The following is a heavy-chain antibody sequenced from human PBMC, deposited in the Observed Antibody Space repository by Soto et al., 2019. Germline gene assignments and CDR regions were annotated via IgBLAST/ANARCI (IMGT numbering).Heavy chain of an antibody. D-gene: IGHD3-10*01. CDR3: IRDFFGIGESHDSSLIKAY. Sequence: QVQLAQCGPEVKKPGASVKVSCRGSGYTFTKYGITWVRQAPGRGLEGLGWISAHNGNTNYARNFKVRVAMNIGTSPTTASMALRNLTAGDSAVYYCIRDFFGIGESHDSSLIKAYWGQGTLVPVSS. V-gene: IGHV1-18*01. CDR2: ISAHNGNT. J-gene: IGHJ4*02. CDR1: GYTFTKYG.